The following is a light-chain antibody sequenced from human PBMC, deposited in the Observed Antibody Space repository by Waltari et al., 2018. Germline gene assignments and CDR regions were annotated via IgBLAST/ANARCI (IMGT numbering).Light chain of an antibody. V-gene: IGKV3-20*01. CDR3: QNYVRLPAT. CDR2: NTY. CDR1: QSVARA. J-gene: IGKJ1*01. Sequence: EIVLTQSHGTLSLSPGERATLSCRASQSVARALAWYQQKPGQPPRLLIYNTYTRATGVPDRFSGGGSGTDFSLTISRLEPEDFAVYYCQNYVRLPATFGQGTKVEIK.